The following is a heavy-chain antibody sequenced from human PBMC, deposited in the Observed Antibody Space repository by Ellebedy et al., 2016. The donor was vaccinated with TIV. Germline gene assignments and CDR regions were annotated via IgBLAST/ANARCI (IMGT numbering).Heavy chain of an antibody. Sequence: GESLKISCVASGFTFSNYAMGWVRQAPGKGLEWVSTISASGGNTHYADSLKGRFTISRDNSKNTVYLQFNSLRDDDTAVYYCAKDSGLSGWYYDYWGQGTLVTVSS. J-gene: IGHJ4*02. CDR1: GFTFSNYA. CDR2: ISASGGNT. D-gene: IGHD6-19*01. V-gene: IGHV3-23*01. CDR3: AKDSGLSGWYYDY.